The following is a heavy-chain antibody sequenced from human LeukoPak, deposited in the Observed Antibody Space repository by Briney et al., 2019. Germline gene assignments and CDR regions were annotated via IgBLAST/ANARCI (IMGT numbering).Heavy chain of an antibody. J-gene: IGHJ3*02. Sequence: ASVKVSCKASGYTFTGYYMHWVRQAPGQGLEWMGWINPNSGGTNYAQKFQGRVTMTRDTSISTAYMELSRLRSDDTAVYYCAREAVRVLGAFDIWGQGTMVTVSS. CDR2: INPNSGGT. CDR1: GYTFTGYY. D-gene: IGHD7-27*01. CDR3: AREAVRVLGAFDI. V-gene: IGHV1-2*02.